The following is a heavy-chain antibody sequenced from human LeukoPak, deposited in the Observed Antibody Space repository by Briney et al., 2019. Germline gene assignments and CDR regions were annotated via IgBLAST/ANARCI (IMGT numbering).Heavy chain of an antibody. CDR3: AGAGYCSGGSCYPNDAFDI. CDR1: GGTFSSYA. Sequence: SVKVSCKASGGTFSSYAISWVRQAPGQGLEWMGRIIPIFGIANYAQKFQGRVTITADKSTSTAYMELSSLRSEDTAVYYCAGAGYCSGGSCYPNDAFDIWGQGTMVTVSS. V-gene: IGHV1-69*04. J-gene: IGHJ3*02. CDR2: IIPIFGIA. D-gene: IGHD2-15*01.